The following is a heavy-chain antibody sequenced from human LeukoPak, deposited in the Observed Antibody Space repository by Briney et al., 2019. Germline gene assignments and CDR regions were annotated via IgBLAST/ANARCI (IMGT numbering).Heavy chain of an antibody. V-gene: IGHV3-30*03. CDR2: ISHDGSNK. Sequence: GGSLRRSCAASGFTLSSYGMHWVRQAPGKGLEWVAVISHDGSNKYYADSVRGRFTISRDNSKNTLYLQMNSLRAEDTAVYYCATDADEFDYWGQGTLVTVSS. CDR3: ATDADEFDY. J-gene: IGHJ4*02. CDR1: GFTLSSYG.